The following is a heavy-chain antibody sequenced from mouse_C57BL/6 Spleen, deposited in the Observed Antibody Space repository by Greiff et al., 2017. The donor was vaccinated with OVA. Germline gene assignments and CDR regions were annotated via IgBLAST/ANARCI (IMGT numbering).Heavy chain of an antibody. CDR2: ISSGSSTI. V-gene: IGHV5-17*01. Sequence: EVQGVESGGGLVKPGGSLKLSCAASGFTFSDYGMHWVRQAPEKGLEWVAYISSGSSTIYYADTVKGRFTISRDNAKNTLFLQMTSLRSEDTAMYYCAREDYDYDGKTWFAYWGQGTLVTVSA. CDR1: GFTFSDYG. CDR3: AREDYDYDGKTWFAY. D-gene: IGHD2-4*01. J-gene: IGHJ3*01.